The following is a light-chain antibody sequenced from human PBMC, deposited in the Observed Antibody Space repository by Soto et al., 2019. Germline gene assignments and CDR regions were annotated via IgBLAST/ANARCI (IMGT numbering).Light chain of an antibody. Sequence: DIQMTQSPSTLSGSVGDRVTITCRASQTISSWLAWHQQKPGKAPKLLIYKASTLKSGVPSRFSGSGSGTDITLTISSLEPEDFAVYYCQQYGSPPWTCGQGTKVDIK. CDR1: QTISSW. CDR2: KAS. V-gene: IGKV1-5*03. CDR3: QQYGSPPWT. J-gene: IGKJ1*01.